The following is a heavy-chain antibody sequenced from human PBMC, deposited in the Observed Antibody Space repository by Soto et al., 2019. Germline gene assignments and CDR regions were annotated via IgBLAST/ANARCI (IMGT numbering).Heavy chain of an antibody. V-gene: IGHV4-31*03. D-gene: IGHD5-18*01. CDR3: ARARGYSHGAYFYNGMEV. CDR2: IYYSGSI. J-gene: IGHJ6*02. Sequence: QVQLQESGPGLVKPSQTLSLTCTVSGGSVSSSGYYWSWIRQHPGKGLEWIGYIYYSGSIYYNPSLKSRVIISLDRSKNQFSLSLTSVTAADTAVYYCARARGYSHGAYFYNGMEVWGQGTTVTVSS. CDR1: GGSVSSSGYY.